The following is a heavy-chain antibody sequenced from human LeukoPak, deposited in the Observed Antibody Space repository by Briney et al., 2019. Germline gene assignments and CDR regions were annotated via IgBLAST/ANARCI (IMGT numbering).Heavy chain of an antibody. D-gene: IGHD2-21*01. Sequence: PGGSLRLSCAASGFTFSSYEMNWVRQAPGKGLEWVSYISSSGSTIYYADSVKGRFTISRDNAKNSLHLQMNSLRAEDTAVYYCARGRLPDSLYYFDYWGQGTLVTVSS. V-gene: IGHV3-48*03. CDR2: ISSSGSTI. CDR1: GFTFSSYE. J-gene: IGHJ4*02. CDR3: ARGRLPDSLYYFDY.